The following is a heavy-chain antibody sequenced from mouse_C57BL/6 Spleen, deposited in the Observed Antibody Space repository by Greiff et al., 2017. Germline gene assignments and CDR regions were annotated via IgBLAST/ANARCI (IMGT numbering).Heavy chain of an antibody. CDR1: GFTFSDYG. J-gene: IGHJ4*01. D-gene: IGHD2-2*01. CDR3: ARRKGIDYGYDGGYAMEG. Sequence: EVQLVESGGGLVKPGGSLKLSCAASGFTFSDYGMHWVRQAPEKGLEWVAYISSGSSTIYYADTVKGRFTISRDNAKNTLFLQMTSLRSEDTAMYYCARRKGIDYGYDGGYAMEGWGQGASVTVS. V-gene: IGHV5-17*01. CDR2: ISSGSSTI.